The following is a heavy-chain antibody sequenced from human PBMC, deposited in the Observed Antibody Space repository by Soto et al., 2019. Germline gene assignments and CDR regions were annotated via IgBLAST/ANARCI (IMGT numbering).Heavy chain of an antibody. Sequence: QVQLVQSGAEVKKPGSSVKVSCKASGGTFSSYTISWVRQAPGQGLEWMGRIIPILGIANYAQKFQGRVTITADKSTSTAYMELSSLRSEDTAVYYCARFDSSGYLHLAPWGQGTLVTVSS. J-gene: IGHJ5*02. CDR3: ARFDSSGYLHLAP. V-gene: IGHV1-69*02. CDR2: IIPILGIA. CDR1: GGTFSSYT. D-gene: IGHD3-22*01.